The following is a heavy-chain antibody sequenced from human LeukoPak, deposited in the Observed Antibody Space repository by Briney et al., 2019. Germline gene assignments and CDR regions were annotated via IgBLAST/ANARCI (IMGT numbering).Heavy chain of an antibody. V-gene: IGHV1-18*01. Sequence: ASVKVSCKASGYTFTSYGISWVRQAPGQGLEWMGWISAYNGNTNYAQKLQGRVTMTTDTSTSTAYMELRSLRSEDTAVYYCARGRLEEGGEESALYYYDSSGYYYGDWFDPWGQGTLVTVSS. D-gene: IGHD3-22*01. J-gene: IGHJ5*02. CDR1: GYTFTSYG. CDR3: ARGRLEEGGEESALYYYDSSGYYYGDWFDP. CDR2: ISAYNGNT.